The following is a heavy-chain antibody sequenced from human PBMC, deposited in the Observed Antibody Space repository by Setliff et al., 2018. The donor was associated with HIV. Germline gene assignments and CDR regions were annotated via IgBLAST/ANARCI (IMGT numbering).Heavy chain of an antibody. CDR3: AHSSYYYDSSGYKDAFDI. CDR1: GFSLSTSGVG. Sequence: SGPTLEHLTQTLTLTCTFSGFSLSTSGVGVGWIRQPPGKALEWLALIYWDDDKRYSPSLTSRLTITKDTSKNQVVLTLTNMDPVYTATYYCAHSSYYYDSSGYKDAFDIWGQGTMVTVSS. D-gene: IGHD3-22*01. J-gene: IGHJ3*02. CDR2: IYWDDDK. V-gene: IGHV2-5*02.